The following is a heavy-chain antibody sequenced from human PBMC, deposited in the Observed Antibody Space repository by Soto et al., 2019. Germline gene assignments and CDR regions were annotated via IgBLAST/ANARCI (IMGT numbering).Heavy chain of an antibody. CDR1: GGTFSSYA. V-gene: IGHV1-69*13. CDR2: IIPIFGTA. D-gene: IGHD6-13*01. CDR3: ARSGVSSSSWYYYFDY. J-gene: IGHJ4*02. Sequence: ASVKVSCKASGGTFSSYAISWVRQAPGQGLEWMGGIIPIFGTANYAQKFQGRVTITADESTSTAYMELSSLRSEDTAVYYCARSGVSSSSWYYYFDYWGQGTLVTVSS.